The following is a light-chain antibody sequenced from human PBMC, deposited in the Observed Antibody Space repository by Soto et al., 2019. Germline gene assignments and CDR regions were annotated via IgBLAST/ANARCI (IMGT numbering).Light chain of an antibody. V-gene: IGLV2-11*01. CDR2: DVS. J-gene: IGLJ2*01. CDR3: SSYAGSYTWV. CDR1: SRDVGGYNY. Sequence: QSALTQPRSVSGSPGQSVTISCTGTSRDVGGYNYVSWYQQHPGKAPKLMIFDVSKWPSGVPDRFSGSKSGNTASLTISGLQAEDEADYYCSSYAGSYTWVFGGGTKVTVL.